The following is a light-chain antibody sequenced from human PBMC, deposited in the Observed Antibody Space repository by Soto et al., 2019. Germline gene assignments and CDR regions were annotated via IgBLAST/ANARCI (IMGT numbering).Light chain of an antibody. J-gene: IGLJ1*01. CDR3: SSYTRTGAYV. CDR1: SSDVGGYNY. CDR2: EVT. Sequence: QSALTQPASVSGSPGQSITISCTGTSSDVGGYNYVAWYQQYPGKAPKVMIYEVTNRPSGVSNRFSGSKSGITASLIISGLQAEDEADYYCSSYTRTGAYVFGTGTKLTVL. V-gene: IGLV2-14*01.